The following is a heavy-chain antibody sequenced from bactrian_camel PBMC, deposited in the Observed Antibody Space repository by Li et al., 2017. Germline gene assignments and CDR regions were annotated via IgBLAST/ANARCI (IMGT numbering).Heavy chain of an antibody. CDR1: GYTYSPIA. D-gene: IGHD2*01. CDR2: RHDGSNVA. CDR3: AASSRVIGGSILALDVYNY. Sequence: HVQLVESGGGLVQPGGSLRLSCVASGYTYSPIAMGWFRQTPGKEREVVARRHDGSNVADYADSVEGRFTISHDYAKNTVYLQMNSLKVEDTAMYYCAASSRVIGGSILALDVYNYWGQGTQVTVS. V-gene: IGHV3S53*01. J-gene: IGHJ4*01.